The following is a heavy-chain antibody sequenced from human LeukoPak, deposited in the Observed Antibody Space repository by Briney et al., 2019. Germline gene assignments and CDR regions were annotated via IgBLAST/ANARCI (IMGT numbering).Heavy chain of an antibody. CDR2: IKSKTDGGTT. J-gene: IGHJ4*02. Sequence: GGSLRLSCAASGFTFSNAWMSWVRQAPGKGLEWAGRIKSKTDGGTTDYAAPVKGRFTISRDDSKNTLYLQMNSLKTEDTAVYYCTTGPGYSGYDYYFDYWGQGTLVTVSS. D-gene: IGHD5-12*01. V-gene: IGHV3-15*01. CDR3: TTGPGYSGYDYYFDY. CDR1: GFTFSNAW.